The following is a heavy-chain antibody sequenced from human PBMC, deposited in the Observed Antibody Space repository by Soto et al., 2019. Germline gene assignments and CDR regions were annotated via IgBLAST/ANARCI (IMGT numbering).Heavy chain of an antibody. Sequence: SVKVSCKASGYTFTSYGISWVRQAPGQGLEWMGRIIPILGIANYAQKFQGRVTITADKSTSTAYMELSSLRSEDTAVYYCARAAAATGYFDYWGQGTLVTVSS. CDR2: IIPILGIA. CDR1: GYTFTSYG. V-gene: IGHV1-69*04. D-gene: IGHD6-25*01. J-gene: IGHJ4*02. CDR3: ARAAAATGYFDY.